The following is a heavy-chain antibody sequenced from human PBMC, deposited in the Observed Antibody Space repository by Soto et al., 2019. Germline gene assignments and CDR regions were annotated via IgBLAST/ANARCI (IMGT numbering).Heavy chain of an antibody. CDR2: IIPIFGTA. V-gene: IGHV1-69*01. J-gene: IGHJ4*02. CDR3: AGRYCSGGSCYPIFDY. CDR1: GGTFSSYA. D-gene: IGHD2-15*01. Sequence: QVQLVQSGAEVKKPGSSVKVSCKASGGTFSSYAISWVRQAPGQGLEWMGGIIPIFGTANYAQKFQGRVTITADESTSTAYMELSSLRSEDTAVYYCAGRYCSGGSCYPIFDYWSQGTLVTVSS.